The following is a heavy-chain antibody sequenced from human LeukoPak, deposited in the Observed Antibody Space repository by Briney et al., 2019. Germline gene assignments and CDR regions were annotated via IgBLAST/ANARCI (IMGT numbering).Heavy chain of an antibody. CDR3: ARELGSVDISGGWFDP. CDR1: GLTFSSYG. V-gene: IGHV3-33*01. D-gene: IGHD6-25*01. J-gene: IGHJ5*02. Sequence: PGRSLRLSCAAHGLTFSSYGMHWVRQAPGKGLEWVAFICYYRTNTYYADSVRGRFTISRDNSKNTLYLQMNSLRAENTAVYYCARELGSVDISGGWFDPWGQGTLVTVSS. CDR2: ICYYRTNT.